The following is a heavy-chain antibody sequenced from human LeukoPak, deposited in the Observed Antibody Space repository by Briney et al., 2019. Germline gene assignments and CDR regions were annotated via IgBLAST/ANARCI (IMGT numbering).Heavy chain of an antibody. CDR3: AKDAPTTYIVVVTQSDAFDI. CDR2: ISGGGGST. J-gene: IGHJ3*02. D-gene: IGHD2-21*02. V-gene: IGHV3-23*01. CDR1: GFTFNSYA. Sequence: GGSLRLSCAASGFTFNSYAMSWVRQAPGKGLEWVSIISGGGGSTSYADSVKGRFTISRDNSKNTLYLQMNSLRAEDTAVYYCAKDAPTTYIVVVTQSDAFDIWGQGTMVTVSS.